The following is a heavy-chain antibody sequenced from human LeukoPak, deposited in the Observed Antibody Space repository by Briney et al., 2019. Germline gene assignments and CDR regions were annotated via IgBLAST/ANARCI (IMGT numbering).Heavy chain of an antibody. V-gene: IGHV3-23*01. J-gene: IGHJ4*02. Sequence: GGSLRLSCAASGFTFSSYAMSWVRQDPGKGLEWVSTIRGNGGNTDYADSVKGRFTVSRDNSNNTLYLQMNSLRAEDTAVYYCARRRYYGDYMALDYWGQGTLVTVSS. CDR3: ARRRYYGDYMALDY. CDR2: IRGNGGNT. CDR1: GFTFSSYA. D-gene: IGHD4-17*01.